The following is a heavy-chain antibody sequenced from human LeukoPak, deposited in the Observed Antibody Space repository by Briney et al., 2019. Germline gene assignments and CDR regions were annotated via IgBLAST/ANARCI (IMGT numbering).Heavy chain of an antibody. CDR1: GGSISSSSYY. Sequence: PSETLSLTCTVSGGSISSSSYYWGWIRQPPGKGLEWIGSIYYSGSTYYNPSLKSRVTISVDTSKNQFTLKLSSVTAADTAVYYCARHECQWIQLWSYYYYYYMDVWGKGTTVTVSS. CDR3: ARHECQWIQLWSYYYYYYMDV. V-gene: IGHV4-39*01. J-gene: IGHJ6*03. CDR2: IYYSGST. D-gene: IGHD5-18*01.